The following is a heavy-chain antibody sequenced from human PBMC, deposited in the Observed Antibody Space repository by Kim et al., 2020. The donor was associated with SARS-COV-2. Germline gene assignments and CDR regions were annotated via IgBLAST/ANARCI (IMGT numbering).Heavy chain of an antibody. J-gene: IGHJ5*02. Sequence: GGSLRLSCAASGFTFSSYSMNWVRQAPGKGLEWVSSISSSSSYIYYADSVKGRFTISRDNAKNSLYLQMNSLRAEDTAVYYCARDVTLAWIAARLGDWFDPWGQGTLVTVSS. V-gene: IGHV3-21*01. CDR2: ISSSSSYI. D-gene: IGHD6-6*01. CDR3: ARDVTLAWIAARLGDWFDP. CDR1: GFTFSSYS.